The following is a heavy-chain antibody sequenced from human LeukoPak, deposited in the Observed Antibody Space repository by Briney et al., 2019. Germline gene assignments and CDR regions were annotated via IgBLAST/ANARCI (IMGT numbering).Heavy chain of an antibody. CDR1: GGSISSHY. CDR2: IYYSGST. J-gene: IGHJ4*02. Sequence: NPSETLSLTCTVSGGSISSHYWSWIRQPPGKGLEWIGYIYYSGSTNYNPSFKSRVTISVDTSKNQFSLKLSSVTAADTAVYYCARQGGSYRWYYFDYWGQGTLVTVSS. V-gene: IGHV4-59*11. CDR3: ARQGGSYRWYYFDY. D-gene: IGHD1-26*01.